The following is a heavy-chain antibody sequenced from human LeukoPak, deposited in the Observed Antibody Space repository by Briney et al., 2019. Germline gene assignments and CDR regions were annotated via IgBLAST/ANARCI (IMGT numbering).Heavy chain of an antibody. CDR2: INPNSGGT. D-gene: IGHD3-10*01. V-gene: IGHV1-2*06. Sequence: ASVKVSCKASGYTFTGYYMHWARQAPGQGLEWMGRINPNSGGTNYAQKFQGRVTMTRDTSISTAYMELSRLRSDDTAVYYCARPESYYGSVHAFDIWGQGTMVTVSS. J-gene: IGHJ3*02. CDR1: GYTFTGYY. CDR3: ARPESYYGSVHAFDI.